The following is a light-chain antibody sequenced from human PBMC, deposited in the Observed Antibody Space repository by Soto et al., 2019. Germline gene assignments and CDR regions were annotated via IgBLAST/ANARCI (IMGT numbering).Light chain of an antibody. CDR2: NSY. Sequence: QSVLTQPPSASGTPGQRVTLFCSGSSLNIGSHAVNWYQQLPGTAPKLLFYNSYQRPSGVPDRFSASKSGTSASLAISGLQAEDEADYYCAAWDDSRVGPVFGGGTKLTVL. J-gene: IGLJ3*02. CDR3: AAWDDSRVGPV. V-gene: IGLV1-44*01. CDR1: SLNIGSHA.